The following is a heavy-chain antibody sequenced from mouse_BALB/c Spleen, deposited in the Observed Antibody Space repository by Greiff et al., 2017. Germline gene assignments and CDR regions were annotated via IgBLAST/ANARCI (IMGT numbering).Heavy chain of an antibody. CDR3: AQQRGLYWYFDV. D-gene: IGHD3-3*01. V-gene: IGHV3-2*02. CDR1: GYSITSDYA. J-gene: IGHJ1*01. CDR2: ISYSGST. Sequence: EVHLVESGPGLVKPSQSLSLTCTVTGYSITSDYAWNWIRQFPGNKLEWMGYISYSGSTSYNPSLKSRISITRDTSKNQFFLQLNSVTTEDTATYYCAQQRGLYWYFDVWGAGTTVTVAS.